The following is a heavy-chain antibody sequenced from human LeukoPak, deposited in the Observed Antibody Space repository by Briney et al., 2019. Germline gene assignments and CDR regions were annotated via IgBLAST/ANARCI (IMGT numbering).Heavy chain of an antibody. CDR3: ARYTYYDFWSGYSPVNNWFDP. CDR2: INHSGST. J-gene: IGHJ5*02. CDR1: GGSFSGYY. Sequence: SETLSLTCAVYGGSFSGYYWSWIRQPPGKGLEWIGEINHSGSTNYNPSLKSRVTISVDTSKNQFSLKLRSVTAADTAVYYCARYTYYDFWSGYSPVNNWFDPWGQGTLVTVSS. V-gene: IGHV4-34*01. D-gene: IGHD3-3*01.